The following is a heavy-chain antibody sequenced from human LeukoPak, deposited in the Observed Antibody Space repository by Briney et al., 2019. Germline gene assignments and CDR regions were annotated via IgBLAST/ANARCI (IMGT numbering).Heavy chain of an antibody. V-gene: IGHV4-59*01. J-gene: IGHJ3*02. CDR3: ARGMQRGDIVVVPAAMGFGAFDI. CDR1: GGSISSYY. CDR2: IYYSGST. D-gene: IGHD2-2*01. Sequence: SETLSLTCTVSGGSISSYYWSWIRQPPGKGLEWIGYIYYSGSTNYNTSLKSRVTISVDTSKNQFSLKLSSVTAADTAVYYCARGMQRGDIVVVPAAMGFGAFDIWGQGTMVTVSS.